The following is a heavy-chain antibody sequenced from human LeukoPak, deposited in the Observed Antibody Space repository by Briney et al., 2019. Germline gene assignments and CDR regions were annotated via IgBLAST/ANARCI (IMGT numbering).Heavy chain of an antibody. D-gene: IGHD5-18*01. V-gene: IGHV1-2*02. CDR3: ARGGYSYGPYFDY. J-gene: IGHJ4*02. CDR1: GYTFSGYY. Sequence: ASVKVSCKASGYTFSGYYMHWVRQAPGQGLEWMGWINPNSGGTNYAQQFQGRVTMTRDTSISTAYMELSRLRSDDTAVYYCARGGYSYGPYFDYWGQGTLVTVSS. CDR2: INPNSGGT.